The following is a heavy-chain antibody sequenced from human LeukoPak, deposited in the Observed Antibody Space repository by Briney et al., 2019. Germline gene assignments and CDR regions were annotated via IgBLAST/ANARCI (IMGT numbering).Heavy chain of an antibody. J-gene: IGHJ4*02. CDR2: ISSSSSYI. D-gene: IGHD3-3*01. CDR1: GFTFSSYS. V-gene: IGHV3-21*01. CDR3: ASLGYDFWSGYYPRDY. Sequence: GGSLRLSCAASGFTFSSYSMNWVRQAPGKGLEWVSSISSSSSYIYYADSVKGRFTISRDNAKNSLYLQMNSLRAEDTAVYYCASLGYDFWSGYYPRDYWGQGTLVTVSS.